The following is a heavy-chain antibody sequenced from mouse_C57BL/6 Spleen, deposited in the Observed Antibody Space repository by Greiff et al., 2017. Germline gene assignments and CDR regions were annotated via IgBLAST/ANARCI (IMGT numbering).Heavy chain of an antibody. D-gene: IGHD1-1*01. CDR2: IFPGSGST. CDR3: ARDYGSSYGAMDY. J-gene: IGHJ4*01. V-gene: IGHV1-75*01. Sequence: VKLMESGPELVKPGASVKISCKASGYTFTDYYINWVKQRPGQGLEWIGWIFPGSGSTYYNEKFKGKATLTADKSSSTAYMELRSLTSEDSAVYFCARDYGSSYGAMDYWGQGTSVTVSS. CDR1: GYTFTDYY.